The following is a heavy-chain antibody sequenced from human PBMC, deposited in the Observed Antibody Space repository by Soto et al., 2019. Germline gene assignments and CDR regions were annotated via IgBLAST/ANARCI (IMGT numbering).Heavy chain of an antibody. Sequence: QGTLKESGPTLVKPTQTLTLTCSFSGFSLSTSGVGVGWIRQSPGKSLEWLALIYWSGDEHYRPSLKSRLSIIKDTSKNHVVLIMTDMDPVDTDTYYCARGLATLPVFAFDIWGQGTMVTVSS. J-gene: IGHJ3*02. D-gene: IGHD6-6*01. CDR2: IYWSGDE. CDR1: GFSLSTSGVG. V-gene: IGHV2-5*01. CDR3: ARGLATLPVFAFDI.